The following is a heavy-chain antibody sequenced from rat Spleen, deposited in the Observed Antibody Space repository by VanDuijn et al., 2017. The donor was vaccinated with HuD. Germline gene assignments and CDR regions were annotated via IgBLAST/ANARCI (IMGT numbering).Heavy chain of an antibody. Sequence: QVHLKESGPGLVQPSETLSLTCTVSGFSLTSNCVHWVRQPPGEGLEWMGRIRSGGSTDYNSALKSRLSISRDTSKSQVFLQMNSLQTEHTAICYCTRGQEYRHWFAYWGQGTLVTVSS. V-gene: IGHV2-1*01. CDR3: TRGQEYRHWFAY. D-gene: IGHD3-8*01. CDR1: GFSLTSNC. CDR2: IRSGGST. J-gene: IGHJ3*01.